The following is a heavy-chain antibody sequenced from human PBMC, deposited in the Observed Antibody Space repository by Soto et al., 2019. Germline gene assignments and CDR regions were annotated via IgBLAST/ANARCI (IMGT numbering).Heavy chain of an antibody. D-gene: IGHD3-9*01. J-gene: IGHJ4*02. CDR2: IYSGGST. V-gene: IGHV3-66*01. CDR3: AKTQNDILDY. CDR1: GFTVSSNY. Sequence: GGSLRLSCAASGFTVSSNYMSWVRQAPGKGLEWVSVIYSGGSTYYGNSVKGRFTISRDNSKNTLYLQMNTLRAEDTAVYYCAKTQNDILDYWGQGTLVTVSS.